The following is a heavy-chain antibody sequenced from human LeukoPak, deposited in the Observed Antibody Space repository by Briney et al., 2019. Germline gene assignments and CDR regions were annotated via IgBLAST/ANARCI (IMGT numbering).Heavy chain of an antibody. V-gene: IGHV1-69*10. J-gene: IGHJ6*04. CDR2: FIPILAAA. D-gene: IGHD3-3*01. Sequence: SVKVSCKASGGTFSDYALNWVRQAPGQGLEWMGVFIPILAAANSTQKFQGRVTITADISTNTVYMELSSLRSEDTAVYSCAGIPVFGVVLHQEPVWGKGTTVAVSS. CDR1: GGTFSDYA. CDR3: AGIPVFGVVLHQEPV.